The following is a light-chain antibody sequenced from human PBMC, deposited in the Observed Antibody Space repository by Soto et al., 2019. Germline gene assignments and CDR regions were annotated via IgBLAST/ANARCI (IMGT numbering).Light chain of an antibody. Sequence: DIQLTQSPSSLSASVGDRVTITCRASQNISRLSWYQQKPGKAPRVLVSSTSTLQSGVPSRFSGSGFGTEFTLIISGLQPEDYATYYCQQSSRAPWTFGQGTKVEI. V-gene: IGKV1-39*01. J-gene: IGKJ1*01. CDR3: QQSSRAPWT. CDR2: STS. CDR1: QNISR.